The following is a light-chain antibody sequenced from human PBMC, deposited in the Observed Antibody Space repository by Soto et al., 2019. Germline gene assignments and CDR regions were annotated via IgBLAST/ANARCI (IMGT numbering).Light chain of an antibody. V-gene: IGLV2-8*01. CDR3: SSYAGSSVV. CDR1: SSDVGSYNL. CDR2: GVS. J-gene: IGLJ2*01. Sequence: QSALTQPPSASGSPGQSVTISCTRTSSDVGSYNLVSWHQQHPGKAPKVMIYGVSQRPSGVPDRFSGSKSGNTASLTVSGLQAEDEADYYCSSYAGSSVVFGAGTKLTV.